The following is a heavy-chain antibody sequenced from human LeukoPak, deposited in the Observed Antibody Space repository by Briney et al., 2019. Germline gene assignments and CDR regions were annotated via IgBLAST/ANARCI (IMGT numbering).Heavy chain of an antibody. CDR1: GYTFTSYD. Sequence: GASVKVSCKASGYTFTSYDINWVRQATGQGLEWMGWMNPNSGNTGYAQKFQGRVTMTRNTSISTAYMELSSLRSEDTAVYYCARVRVSVRGVIILLRRYNWFDPWGQGTLVTASS. CDR2: MNPNSGNT. V-gene: IGHV1-8*01. D-gene: IGHD3-10*01. J-gene: IGHJ5*02. CDR3: ARVRVSVRGVIILLRRYNWFDP.